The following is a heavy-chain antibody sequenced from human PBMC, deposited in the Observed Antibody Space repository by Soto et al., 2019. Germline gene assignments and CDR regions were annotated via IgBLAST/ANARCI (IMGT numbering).Heavy chain of an antibody. J-gene: IGHJ4*02. Sequence: QVQLQESGPGLVKPSQTLSLTCTVSGGSINSGGYCWSWIRQHPGKGLEWIGCISYGGSTSYIASLKTRVTFSVDTSRNQFSLKVSSVTAADTAVCYGSRGILVWGQGTLITVSS. CDR2: ISYGGST. CDR1: GGSINSGGYC. D-gene: IGHD5-18*01. CDR3: SRGILV. V-gene: IGHV4-31*03.